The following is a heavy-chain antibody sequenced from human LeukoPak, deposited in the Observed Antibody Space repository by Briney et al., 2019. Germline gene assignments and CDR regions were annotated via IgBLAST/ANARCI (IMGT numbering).Heavy chain of an antibody. D-gene: IGHD3-16*01. CDR1: GLTFSAYW. CDR3: ATERRLRN. CDR2: IKQDGSEK. J-gene: IGHJ4*02. Sequence: GGSLRLSCAVSGLTFSAYWMSWVRQAPGKGLEWVANIKQDGSEKYYVDSVKGRFTISRDNAKNSLYLQMNSLRAEDSAVYYCATERRLRNWGQGTLVTVSS. V-gene: IGHV3-7*04.